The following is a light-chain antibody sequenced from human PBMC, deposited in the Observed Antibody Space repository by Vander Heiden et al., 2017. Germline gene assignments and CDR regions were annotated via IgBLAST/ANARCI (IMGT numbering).Light chain of an antibody. CDR1: QSVSSY. Sequence: EIVLTQSPATLSLSPGERATLTCRASQSVSSYLAWYQQKPGQAPRPLIYDASNRATGIPARFSGSGSGTDFTLTISSLEPEDFAVDYYRQHSNWPPITFGGGTKVEIK. J-gene: IGKJ4*01. V-gene: IGKV3-11*01. CDR2: DAS. CDR3: RQHSNWPPIT.